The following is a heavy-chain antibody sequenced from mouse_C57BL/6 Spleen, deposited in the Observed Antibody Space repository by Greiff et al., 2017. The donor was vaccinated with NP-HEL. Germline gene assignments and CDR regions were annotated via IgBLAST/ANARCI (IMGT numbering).Heavy chain of an antibody. CDR3: ASSVDY. J-gene: IGHJ2*01. V-gene: IGHV1-82*01. Sequence: QVQLQQSGPELVKPGASVKISCKASGYAFSSSWMNWVKQRPGKGLEWIGRIYPGDGDPNYNGKFKGKATLTADKSSSTAYMQLSSLTSEDSAVYFCASSVDYWGQGTTLTVSS. CDR2: IYPGDGDP. CDR1: GYAFSSSW.